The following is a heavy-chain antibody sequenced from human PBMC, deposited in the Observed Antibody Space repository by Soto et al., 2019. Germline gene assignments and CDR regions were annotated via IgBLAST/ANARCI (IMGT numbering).Heavy chain of an antibody. V-gene: IGHV4-59*01. D-gene: IGHD3-3*01. Sequence: PSETLSLSCTVSGGSISSYYWSWIRQPPGKGLEWIGYIYYSGSTNYNPSLKSRVTISVDTSKNQFSLKLSSVTAADTAVYYCARGVSYYYVLSGYYPHDDDYYGMDVWGQGTTDTVSS. CDR3: ARGVSYYYVLSGYYPHDDDYYGMDV. CDR1: GGSISSYY. CDR2: IYYSGST. J-gene: IGHJ6*02.